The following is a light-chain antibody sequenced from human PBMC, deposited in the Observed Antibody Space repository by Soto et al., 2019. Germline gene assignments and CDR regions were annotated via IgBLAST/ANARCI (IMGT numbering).Light chain of an antibody. V-gene: IGKV3-11*01. CDR3: QQRSNWPLT. J-gene: IGKJ5*01. CDR2: DAS. Sequence: EIVLTQSAATLSLSPGERATLSCRASQSVSSYLAWYQQKPGQAPRLLIYDASNRATGIPARFSGSGSGTDFTLTISSLEPEDFAVYYCQQRSNWPLTCGQGTRLEIK. CDR1: QSVSSY.